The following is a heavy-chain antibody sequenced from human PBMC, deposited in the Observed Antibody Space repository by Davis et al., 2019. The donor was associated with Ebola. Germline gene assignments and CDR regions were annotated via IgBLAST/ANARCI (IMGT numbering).Heavy chain of an antibody. V-gene: IGHV1-2*02. CDR2: INPNSGGT. D-gene: IGHD1-26*01. J-gene: IGHJ4*02. CDR3: FSGSYGD. CDR1: GGTFSTYA. Sequence: ASVKVSCKASGGTFSTYAISWVRQAPGQGLEWMGWINPNSGGTNYAQKFQGRVTMTRDTSISTAYMELSRLRSDDTAVYYCFSGSYGDWGQGTLVTVSS.